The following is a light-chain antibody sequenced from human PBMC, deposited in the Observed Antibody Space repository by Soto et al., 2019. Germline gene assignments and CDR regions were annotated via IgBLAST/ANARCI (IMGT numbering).Light chain of an antibody. CDR2: ASS. J-gene: IGKJ1*01. V-gene: IGKV3-11*01. CDR1: QMVSSY. CDR3: QQRNNSPLT. Sequence: VLTQSPVALSLSPGERATLSCRASQMVSSYLAWYQQKPGQAPRLLIYASSNRATGIPARFSGSGAGTDFTLTITSLQAEDFGVYYCQQRNNSPLTFGQGTKVDIK.